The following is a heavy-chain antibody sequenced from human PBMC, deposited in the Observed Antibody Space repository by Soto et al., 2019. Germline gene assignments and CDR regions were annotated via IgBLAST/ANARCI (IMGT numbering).Heavy chain of an antibody. CDR1: VYTFFTYD. J-gene: IGHJ5*02. CDR2: NSTYRGDT. D-gene: IGHD3-9*01. V-gene: IGHV1-18*01. CDR3: ARHDWLTPSEDWFHH. Sequence: XSVNVSCQASVYTFFTYDIRLERQAPGQGLEWMGWNSTYRGDTKDPHKFQARHTMSTDTSTTISYLELMSLRPDDTGVYYCARHDWLTPSEDWFHHWGQGTLVPVS.